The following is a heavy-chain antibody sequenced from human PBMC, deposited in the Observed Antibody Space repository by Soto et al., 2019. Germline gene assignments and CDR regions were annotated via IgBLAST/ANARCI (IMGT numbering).Heavy chain of an antibody. CDR3: ARLSGSYSYYYYYGMDV. V-gene: IGHV5-51*01. CDR1: GYSFTSYW. D-gene: IGHD1-26*01. CDR2: IYPGDSDT. Sequence: PGESLKISCKVSGYSFTSYWIGWVRQMPGKGLEWMGIIYPGDSDTRYSPSFQGQVTISADKSISTAYLQWSSLKASDTAMYYCARLSGSYSYYYYYGMDVWGQGTTVTVSS. J-gene: IGHJ6*02.